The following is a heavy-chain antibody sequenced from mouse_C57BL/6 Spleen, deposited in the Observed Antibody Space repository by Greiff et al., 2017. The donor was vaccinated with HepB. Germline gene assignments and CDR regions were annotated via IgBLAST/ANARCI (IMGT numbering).Heavy chain of an antibody. CDR1: GYTFTDYY. J-gene: IGHJ1*03. V-gene: IGHV1-26*01. D-gene: IGHD1-1*01. Sequence: EVQLQQSGPELVKPGASVKISCKASGYTFTDYYMNWVKQSHGKSLEWIGDINPNNGGTSYNQKFKGKATLTVDKSSSTAYMELRSLTSEDSAVYYCARSGDYGSSYGYFDVWGTGTTVTVSS. CDR2: INPNNGGT. CDR3: ARSGDYGSSYGYFDV.